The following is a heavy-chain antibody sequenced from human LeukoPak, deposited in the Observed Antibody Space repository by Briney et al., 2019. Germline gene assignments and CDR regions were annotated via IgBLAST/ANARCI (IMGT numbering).Heavy chain of an antibody. CDR2: ISGSGGST. V-gene: IGHV3-23*01. Sequence: QPGGSLRLSCAASGFTVSSNYMSWVRQAPGKGLEWASAISGSGGSTYYADSVKGRFTISRDNSKNTLYLQMNSLRAEDTAVYYCAKAGIVATIQGFDYWGQGTLVTVSS. CDR3: AKAGIVATIQGFDY. J-gene: IGHJ4*02. D-gene: IGHD5-12*01. CDR1: GFTVSSNY.